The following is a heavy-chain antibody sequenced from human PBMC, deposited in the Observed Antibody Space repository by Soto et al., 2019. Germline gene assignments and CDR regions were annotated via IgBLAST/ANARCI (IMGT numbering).Heavy chain of an antibody. CDR1: GFTFSSYG. V-gene: IGHV3-30*18. J-gene: IGHJ6*02. CDR3: AKDSNVLRFLGAYGMDV. Sequence: GGSLRLSCAASGFTFSSYGMHWVRQAPGKGLESVAVISYDGSNKYYADSVKGRFTISRDNSKNTLYLQMNSLRAEDAAVYYCAKDSNVLRFLGAYGMDVWGQGTTVTVSS. D-gene: IGHD3-3*01. CDR2: ISYDGSNK.